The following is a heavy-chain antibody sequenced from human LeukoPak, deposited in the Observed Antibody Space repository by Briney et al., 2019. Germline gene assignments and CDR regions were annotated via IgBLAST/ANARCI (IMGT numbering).Heavy chain of an antibody. J-gene: IGHJ4*02. CDR1: GGSVTSGSYY. V-gene: IGHV4-61*01. D-gene: IGHD1-26*01. CDR2: MYSSGST. Sequence: TSSETLSLTCTVSGGSVTSGSYYWSWIRQPPGKGLEGIGYMYSSGSTNYNPSPQSRVTISVDTSNNQFSLKLSSVTAADTAMYYCARVRGRGTYFLDYWGQGTLVTVSS. CDR3: ARVRGRGTYFLDY.